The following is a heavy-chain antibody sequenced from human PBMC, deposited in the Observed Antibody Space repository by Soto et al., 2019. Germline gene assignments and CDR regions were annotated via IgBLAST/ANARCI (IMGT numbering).Heavy chain of an antibody. J-gene: IGHJ4*02. Sequence: SETLSLTCTVSGGSISSGGYYWSWIRQHPGKGLEWIGYIYYSGSTYYNPSLKSRVTISVDTSKNQFSLKLSSVTAADTAVYYCARGRITIFGVVIMELFDYWGQGTLVTVSS. V-gene: IGHV4-31*03. CDR1: GGSISSGGYY. CDR3: ARGRITIFGVVIMELFDY. CDR2: IYYSGST. D-gene: IGHD3-3*01.